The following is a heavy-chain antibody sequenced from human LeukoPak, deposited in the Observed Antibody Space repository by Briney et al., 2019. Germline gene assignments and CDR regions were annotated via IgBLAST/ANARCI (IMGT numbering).Heavy chain of an antibody. D-gene: IGHD5-24*01. CDR2: INWNGGST. J-gene: IGHJ3*02. V-gene: IGHV3-20*04. CDR1: GFTFDDYG. Sequence: GSLRLSCAASGFTFDDYGMSWVRQAPGKGLEWVSGINWNGGSTGYADSVKGRFTISRDNAKNSLYLQMNSLRAEDTALYYCARGKDGYNFHAFDIWGQGTMVTVSS. CDR3: ARGKDGYNFHAFDI.